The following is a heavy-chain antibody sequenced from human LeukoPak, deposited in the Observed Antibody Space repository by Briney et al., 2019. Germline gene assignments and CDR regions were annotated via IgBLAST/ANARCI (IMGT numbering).Heavy chain of an antibody. Sequence: SETLSLTCTVSGGSISSRSYYWGWIRQPPGKGLEWIGSVYYSGSTFYNPSLKSRITISVDTSKNQFSLKLSSVTAADTAVYYCARIDDLWASYGYFDYWGQGTLVTVSS. V-gene: IGHV4-39*01. J-gene: IGHJ4*02. CDR3: ARIDDLWASYGYFDY. CDR2: VYYSGST. CDR1: GGSISSRSYY. D-gene: IGHD3/OR15-3a*01.